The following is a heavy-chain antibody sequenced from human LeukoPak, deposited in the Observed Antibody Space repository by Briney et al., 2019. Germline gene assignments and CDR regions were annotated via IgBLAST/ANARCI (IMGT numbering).Heavy chain of an antibody. V-gene: IGHV1-24*01. D-gene: IGHD2-15*01. J-gene: IGHJ1*01. CDR3: ATDLYCSGGSCYSACFQH. CDR2: FDPEDGET. CDR1: GYTLTELS. Sequence: EASVKVSCKVSGYTLTELSMHWVRQAPGKGLEWMGGFDPEDGETIYAQKFQGRVTMTEDTSTDTAYMELSSLRSEDTAVYYCATDLYCSGGSCYSACFQHWGQGTLVTVSS.